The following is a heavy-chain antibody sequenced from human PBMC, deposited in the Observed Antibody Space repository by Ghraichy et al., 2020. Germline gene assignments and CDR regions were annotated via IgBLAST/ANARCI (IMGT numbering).Heavy chain of an antibody. V-gene: IGHV3-23*01. CDR1: GFTFDTFA. CDR3: VKGDYFDTSRVYYHYGLDV. D-gene: IGHD3-22*01. Sequence: GGSLRLSCAASGFTFDTFAMSWVRQAPGKGLEWVSGLSGSGGSTYYADFVKGRFSISRDNSKNTLFLQMNGLRVEDSALYYCVKGDYFDTSRVYYHYGLDVWCQRPPVTV. CDR2: LSGSGGST. J-gene: IGHJ6*02.